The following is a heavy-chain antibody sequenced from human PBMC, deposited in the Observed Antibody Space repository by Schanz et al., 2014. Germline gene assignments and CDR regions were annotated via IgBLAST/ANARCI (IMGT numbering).Heavy chain of an antibody. D-gene: IGHD3-22*01. CDR2: ISPSGGST. CDR3: ARSLVVITTWPYYDYGMDV. V-gene: IGHV1-46*02. CDR1: GGTFNSYT. J-gene: IGHJ6*02. Sequence: QVQLVQSGAEMKKPGSSVKVSCKASGGTFNSYTINWVRLAPGQGFEWMGLISPSGGSTSYAQKFQGRVTMTRDTSTSAVVMELSGLTSEDTAVYYCARSLVVITTWPYYDYGMDVWGQGTTVAGSS.